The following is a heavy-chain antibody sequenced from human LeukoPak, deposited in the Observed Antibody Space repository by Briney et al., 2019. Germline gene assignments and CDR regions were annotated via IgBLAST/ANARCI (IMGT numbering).Heavy chain of an antibody. CDR3: AKILGSGVWYGFDI. Sequence: SETLSLTCTVSGGSIGGYYWSWIRQPPGKGLEWIGYIYTTGRTNYNPSLKSRVTISVDTSKNQFSLKLNSVTAAGTAVYYCAKILGSGVWYGFDIWGQGTMVTVSS. D-gene: IGHD2-21*01. CDR2: IYTTGRT. V-gene: IGHV4-4*09. CDR1: GGSIGGYY. J-gene: IGHJ3*02.